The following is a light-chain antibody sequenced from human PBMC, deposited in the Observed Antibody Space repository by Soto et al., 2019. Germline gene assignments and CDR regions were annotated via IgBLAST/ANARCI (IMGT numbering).Light chain of an antibody. Sequence: QSALTQPRSVSGSPGQSVTISCTGTSSDVGGYNYVSWYQQHPGKAPKLMIYDVSKRPSGVPDRFSGSKSGNTASLTISGLQAEDEADYYCCSYAGSYVVFGGGTKLNVL. J-gene: IGLJ2*01. CDR2: DVS. CDR3: CSYAGSYVV. CDR1: SSDVGGYNY. V-gene: IGLV2-11*01.